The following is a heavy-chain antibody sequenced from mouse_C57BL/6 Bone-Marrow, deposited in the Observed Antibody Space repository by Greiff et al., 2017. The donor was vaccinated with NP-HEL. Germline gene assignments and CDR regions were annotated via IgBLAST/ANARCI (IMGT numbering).Heavy chain of an antibody. Sequence: VQLQQPGAELVKPGASVKLSCKASGYTFTSYWMHWVKQRPGQGLEWIGMIHPNSGSTNYNEKFKSKATLTVDKSSSTAYMQLSSLTSEDSAVYYCAHRFITTVVATDYWGQGTTLTVSS. CDR2: IHPNSGST. CDR1: GYTFTSYW. CDR3: AHRFITTVVATDY. V-gene: IGHV1-64*01. D-gene: IGHD1-1*01. J-gene: IGHJ2*01.